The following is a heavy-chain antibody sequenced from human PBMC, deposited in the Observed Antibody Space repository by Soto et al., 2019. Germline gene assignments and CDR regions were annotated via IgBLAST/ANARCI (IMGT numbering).Heavy chain of an antibody. V-gene: IGHV3-33*01. Sequence: GGSLRLSCAASGFTFSTYGMHWVRQAPGKGLEWVAVMWYDGTNEKYADSVKGRFTISRDNSKSTLYLQMNSLRAEDTGVYYWARTDCSSSTCPSDLVGATTMDYWGQGTPVTVSS. CDR3: ARTDCSSSTCPSDLVGATTMDY. CDR1: GFTFSTYG. D-gene: IGHD2-2*01. J-gene: IGHJ4*02. CDR2: MWYDGTNE.